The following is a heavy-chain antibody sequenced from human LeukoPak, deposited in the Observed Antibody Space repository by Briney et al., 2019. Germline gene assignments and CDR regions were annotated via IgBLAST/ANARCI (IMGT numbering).Heavy chain of an antibody. CDR3: ARGTAYYYGSGSYISYYYYYYMDV. D-gene: IGHD3-10*01. CDR2: INHSGST. Sequence: PSETLSLTCAVYGGSFSGYYWSWIRQPPGRGLEWVGEINHSGSTNYNPSLKSRVTISVDTSKNQFSLKLSSVTAADTAVYYCARGTAYYYGSGSYISYYYYYYMDVWGKGTTVTVSS. V-gene: IGHV4-34*01. J-gene: IGHJ6*03. CDR1: GGSFSGYY.